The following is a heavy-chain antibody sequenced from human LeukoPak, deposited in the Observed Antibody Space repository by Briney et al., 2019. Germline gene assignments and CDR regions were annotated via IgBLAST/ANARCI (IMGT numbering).Heavy chain of an antibody. CDR3: ARGLNTVTQIMTY. V-gene: IGHV3-66*02. Sequence: GGSLRLSCAVSGFTFSTYGMNWVRQAPGKGLEWVSILYSDGTTHYADSVKGRFNISRDNSKNTLYLQMNNLRTEETAIYYCARGLNTVTQIMTYWGPGTLVTVSS. J-gene: IGHJ4*02. CDR2: LYSDGTT. D-gene: IGHD4-17*01. CDR1: GFTFSTYG.